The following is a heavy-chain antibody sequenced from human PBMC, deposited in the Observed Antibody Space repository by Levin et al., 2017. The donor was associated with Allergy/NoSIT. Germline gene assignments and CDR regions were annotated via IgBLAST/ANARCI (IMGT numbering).Heavy chain of an antibody. Sequence: LSLTCAASGFTFSSYAMSWVRQAPGKGLEWVSAISGSGGSTYYADSVKGRFTISRDNSKNTLYLQMNSLRAEDTAVYYCAKAEGPYDILTGYWGGPFDYWGQGTLVTVSS. CDR2: ISGSGGST. V-gene: IGHV3-23*01. J-gene: IGHJ4*02. CDR3: AKAEGPYDILTGYWGGPFDY. D-gene: IGHD3-9*01. CDR1: GFTFSSYA.